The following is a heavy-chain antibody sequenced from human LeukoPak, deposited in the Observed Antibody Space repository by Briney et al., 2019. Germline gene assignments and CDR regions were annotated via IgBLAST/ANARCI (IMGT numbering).Heavy chain of an antibody. CDR3: ARDTPWAFDI. CDR2: IYYSGST. J-gene: IGHJ3*02. V-gene: IGHV4-39*07. Sequence: PSETLSLTCTVSGGSISSSSYYWGWIRQPPGKGLEWIGSIYYSGSTYYNPSLKSRVTISVDTSKNQFSLKLSSVTAADTAVYYCARDTPWAFDIWGQGTMVTVSS. CDR1: GGSISSSSYY.